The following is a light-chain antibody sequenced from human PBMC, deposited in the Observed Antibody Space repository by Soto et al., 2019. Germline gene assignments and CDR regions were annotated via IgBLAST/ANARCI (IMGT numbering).Light chain of an antibody. CDR2: DAS. Sequence: ESELTQSPASLSLSPGDRVTLSCRASQGVSSNLAWYQQKPGQAPRLLIYDASIQPVGIPAWFSGSGSGTDFLIISASLEPEDFAVYCYQERRTWVSFGGGTKVEIK. CDR1: QGVSSN. CDR3: QERRTWVS. V-gene: IGKV3D-11*01. J-gene: IGKJ4*02.